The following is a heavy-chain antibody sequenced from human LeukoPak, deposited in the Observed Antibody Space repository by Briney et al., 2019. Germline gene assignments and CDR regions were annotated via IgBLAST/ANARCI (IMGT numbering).Heavy chain of an antibody. CDR3: TRDLRGDYGPYYFDY. D-gene: IGHD4-17*01. Sequence: GSLRLSCAASGFTFSSYAMSWVRQAPGKGLEWVSAISGSGVSTYYADSVKGRFTISRDNSKNTLYLQMNSLRAEDTAVYYCTRDLRGDYGPYYFDYWGQGTLVTVSS. J-gene: IGHJ4*02. CDR1: GFTFSSYA. CDR2: ISGSGVST. V-gene: IGHV3-23*01.